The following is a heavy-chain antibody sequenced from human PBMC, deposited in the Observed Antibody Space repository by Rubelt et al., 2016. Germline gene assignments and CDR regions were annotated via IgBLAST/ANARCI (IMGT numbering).Heavy chain of an antibody. J-gene: IGHJ2*01. CDR2: IDQSGST. D-gene: IGHD6-19*01. CDR1: GGSFSRYF. Sequence: QVQLQQWGAGLLKPSETLSLTCAVYGGSFSRYFWTWIRQSPGKGLAWIGEIDQSGSTNYNPSLTSRVTISIDTSKNQFSLNLSSGTAADTAVYYCARSGRSDYRRYFDLWGRGTLVTVSS. CDR3: ARSGRSDYRRYFDL. V-gene: IGHV4-34*01.